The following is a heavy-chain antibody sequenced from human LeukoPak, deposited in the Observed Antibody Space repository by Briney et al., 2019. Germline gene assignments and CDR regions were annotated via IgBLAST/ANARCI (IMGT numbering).Heavy chain of an antibody. CDR2: INHSGST. Sequence: SETLSLTCAVYGGSFSGYYWSWIRQPPGKGLEWIGEINHSGSTNYNPSLKSRVTISVDTSKNQFSLKVSSVTAADTAVYYCAGAYYDFWSGYYGPADYWGQGTLVTVSS. CDR3: AGAYYDFWSGYYGPADY. V-gene: IGHV4-34*01. D-gene: IGHD3-3*01. J-gene: IGHJ4*02. CDR1: GGSFSGYY.